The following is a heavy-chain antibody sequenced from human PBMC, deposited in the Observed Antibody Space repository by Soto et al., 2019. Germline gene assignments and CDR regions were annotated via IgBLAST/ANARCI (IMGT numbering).Heavy chain of an antibody. J-gene: IGHJ4*02. D-gene: IGHD6-19*01. Sequence: QVQLQESGPGLVRPSETLSLTCTVSGDSISSYYCIWSRLSQGTGLEWIGFSDYSGNTNYNPSLKSRVTISGDASKTQFSLRLSSVTAADTVVYYCARAVGDPLYYLDYWGQGTLFTVSS. CDR3: ARAVGDPLYYLDY. CDR1: GDSISSYY. CDR2: SDYSGNT. V-gene: IGHV4-59*08.